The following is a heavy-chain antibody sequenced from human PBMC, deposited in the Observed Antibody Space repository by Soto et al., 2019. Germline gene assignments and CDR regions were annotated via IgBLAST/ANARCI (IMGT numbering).Heavy chain of an antibody. J-gene: IGHJ4*02. V-gene: IGHV3-23*01. Sequence: GGSLRLSCVASEFIFSDYAMSWVRQAPGKGLEWVSAISESGGTTYYADSVKGRFTISRDNSKNTLYSQMNSLRADDTAVYFCAKDRGGVTGWGQGTLVTVSS. D-gene: IGHD3-16*01. CDR2: ISESGGTT. CDR3: AKDRGGVTG. CDR1: EFIFSDYA.